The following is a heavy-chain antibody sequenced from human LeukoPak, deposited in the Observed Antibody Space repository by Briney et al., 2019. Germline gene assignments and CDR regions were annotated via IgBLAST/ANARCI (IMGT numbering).Heavy chain of an antibody. CDR2: IKQDGSEK. CDR3: ARGSDYYDSREYYFDY. CDR1: GFIFSGYW. V-gene: IGHV3-7*01. J-gene: IGHJ4*02. Sequence: GGSLRLSCAASGFIFSGYWMSWARQAPGKGLEWVANIKQDGSEKYYVDSVKGRFTISRDNAKNSLYLQMNSLRAEDTAVYYCARGSDYYDSREYYFDYWGQGTLVTVSS. D-gene: IGHD3-22*01.